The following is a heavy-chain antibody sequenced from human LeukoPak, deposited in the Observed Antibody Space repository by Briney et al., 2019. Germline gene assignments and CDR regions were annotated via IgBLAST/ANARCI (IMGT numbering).Heavy chain of an antibody. J-gene: IGHJ6*02. CDR3: ATPLTMVRGARYYYGMDV. CDR1: GFTFSSYA. D-gene: IGHD3-10*01. V-gene: IGHV3-23*01. Sequence: GGSLRLSCAASGFTFSSYAMSWVRQSPGKGLEWLSAISGSGGSTYYADSVKGRFTISRDNSKNTLYLQMNSLRAEDTAVYYCATPLTMVRGARYYYGMDVWGQGTTVTVSS. CDR2: ISGSGGST.